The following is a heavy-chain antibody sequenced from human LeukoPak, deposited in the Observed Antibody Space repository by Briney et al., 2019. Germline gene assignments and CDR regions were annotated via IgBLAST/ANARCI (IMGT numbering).Heavy chain of an antibody. CDR1: GFTFSISD. CDR2: ISYDGSKK. CDR3: TKGLLS. V-gene: IGHV3-30*02. Sequence: GGSLRPSCAASGFTFSISDMHWVRQAPGKGLQWVAFISYDGSKKHCADSVQGRCTISRDNSKNTLSLQLNSLRADDTAVFYCTKGLLSWGQGTLLTVAA. J-gene: IGHJ5*02.